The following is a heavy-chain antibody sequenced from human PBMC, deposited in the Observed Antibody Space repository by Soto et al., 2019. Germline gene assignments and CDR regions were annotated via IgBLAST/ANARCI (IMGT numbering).Heavy chain of an antibody. J-gene: IGHJ4*02. CDR3: ARDQVGATGDY. CDR2: ISAYNGNR. CDR1: GYTFTSYG. Sequence: GASVKVSFKASGYTFTSYGISWVRQAPGQGLEWMGWISAYNGNRNYAQKVQGRVTMTTDTSTNTAYMELRSLRSDDTAVYYCARDQVGATGDYWGQGTLVTVSS. V-gene: IGHV1-18*01. D-gene: IGHD1-26*01.